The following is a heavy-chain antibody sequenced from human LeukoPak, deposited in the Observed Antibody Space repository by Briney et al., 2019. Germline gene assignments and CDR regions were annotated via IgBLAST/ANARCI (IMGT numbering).Heavy chain of an antibody. CDR3: AKDALFDSKLWLN. V-gene: IGHV3-23*01. J-gene: IGHJ4*02. CDR2: ISGSGGST. Sequence: GGSLRLSCAASGFTFISYGMSWVRQAPGKGLEWVSAISGSGGSTYYADSVKGRFTISRDNSKNTLYLQMNSLRAEDTAVYYCAKDALFDSKLWLNWGQGTLVTVSS. CDR1: GFTFISYG. D-gene: IGHD5-18*01.